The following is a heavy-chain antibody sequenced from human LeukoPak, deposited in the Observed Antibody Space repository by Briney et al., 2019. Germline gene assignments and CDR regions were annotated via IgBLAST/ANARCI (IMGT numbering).Heavy chain of an antibody. Sequence: GGSLRLSCAASGFTFSNYAMSWVRQAPGKGLEWVSAISGSGGSTYYADSVKGRFTISRDNSRNTLYLQMNSLRAEDTAVYYCARHKGDYIDYWGQGTLVTVSS. V-gene: IGHV3-23*01. J-gene: IGHJ4*02. CDR1: GFTFSNYA. CDR2: ISGSGGST. CDR3: ARHKGDYIDY.